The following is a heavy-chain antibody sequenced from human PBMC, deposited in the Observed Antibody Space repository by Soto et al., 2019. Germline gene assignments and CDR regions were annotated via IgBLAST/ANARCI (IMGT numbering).Heavy chain of an antibody. V-gene: IGHV4-59*01. Sequence: QVQLHESGPGLVKPSETLSLTCTVSGGSISSYYWTWIRQPPGKGLEWIGYVYNGGYTNYSPSLKSRVPISLDTSKNLFSLKLTSVTAADTAMYYCARRIQYYYGLDAWGQGTTVTVSS. J-gene: IGHJ6*02. CDR1: GGSISSYY. CDR3: ARRIQYYYGLDA. CDR2: VYNGGYT.